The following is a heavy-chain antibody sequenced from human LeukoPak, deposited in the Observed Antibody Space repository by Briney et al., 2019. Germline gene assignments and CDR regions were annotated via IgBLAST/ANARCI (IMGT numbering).Heavy chain of an antibody. Sequence: ASVKVSCKASGYTFIDYYLHWVRQAPGQGPEWMGWINPNSSTTDYAQIFQGRVTMTRDTSISIAYMELSSLRSDDTAVYHCARVRAPSFTQGGFDYWGQGTLVTVSS. CDR2: INPNSSTT. CDR1: GYTFIDYY. V-gene: IGHV1-2*02. D-gene: IGHD3-16*01. CDR3: ARVRAPSFTQGGFDY. J-gene: IGHJ4*02.